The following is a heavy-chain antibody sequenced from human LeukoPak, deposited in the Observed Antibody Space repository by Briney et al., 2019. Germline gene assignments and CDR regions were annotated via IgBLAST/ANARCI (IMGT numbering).Heavy chain of an antibody. Sequence: GESLKISCKGSGYRFTSYSIAWVRQMPGKGPEWMGIIYPGDSGTRYSPSFQGQVTISADKSINTASLQWSSLKASDTAMYYCARQWANCSSTSCYDHWGQGTLVTVSS. CDR2: IYPGDSGT. V-gene: IGHV5-51*01. D-gene: IGHD2-2*01. J-gene: IGHJ4*02. CDR3: ARQWANCSSTSCYDH. CDR1: GYRFTSYS.